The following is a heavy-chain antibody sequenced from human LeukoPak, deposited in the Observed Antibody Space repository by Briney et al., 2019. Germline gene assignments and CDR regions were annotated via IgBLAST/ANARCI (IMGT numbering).Heavy chain of an antibody. CDR3: VQGSSWYEEVGAFDI. Sequence: PGGSLRLSCAASGFTFSSYGMHWVRQAPGKGLEWVAVIWYDGSNKYYADSVKGRFTISRDNSKNTLYLQMNSLRAEDTAVYYCVQGSSWYEEVGAFDIWGQGTMVTVSS. J-gene: IGHJ3*02. CDR1: GFTFSSYG. CDR2: IWYDGSNK. D-gene: IGHD6-13*01. V-gene: IGHV3-33*08.